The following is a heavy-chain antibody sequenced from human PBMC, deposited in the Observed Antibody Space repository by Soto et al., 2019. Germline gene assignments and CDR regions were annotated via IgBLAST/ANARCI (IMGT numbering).Heavy chain of an antibody. Sequence: SETLSLTCTVSGGSISSSSYYWGWIRQPPEKWLELIGSIYYSGSTFYNLSLMSRVTISVDTSKILFSLKLSSVTAADTAVYYCAREAIMITFGGVRYFDYWGQGTLVTVSS. D-gene: IGHD3-16*01. CDR1: GGSISSSSYY. V-gene: IGHV4-39*01. CDR2: IYYSGST. CDR3: AREAIMITFGGVRYFDY. J-gene: IGHJ4*02.